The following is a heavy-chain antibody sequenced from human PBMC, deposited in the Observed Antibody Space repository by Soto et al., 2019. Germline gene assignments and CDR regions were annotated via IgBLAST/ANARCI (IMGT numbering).Heavy chain of an antibody. Sequence: ASETLSLTCAVYGGSFSGYYWSWIRQPPGKGLEWIGEINHSGSTNYNPSLKSRVTISVDTSKNQFSLKLSSVTAADTAVYYCATYPRYSSGWYDYWGQGTLVTFSS. V-gene: IGHV4-34*01. CDR3: ATYPRYSSGWYDY. D-gene: IGHD6-19*01. CDR2: INHSGST. J-gene: IGHJ4*02. CDR1: GGSFSGYY.